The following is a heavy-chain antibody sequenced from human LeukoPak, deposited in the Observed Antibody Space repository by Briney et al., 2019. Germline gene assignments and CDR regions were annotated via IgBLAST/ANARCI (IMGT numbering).Heavy chain of an antibody. CDR2: ISPNSGGT. V-gene: IGHV1-2*02. D-gene: IGHD5-12*01. Sequence: ASVKVSCKVSGYTLTELSMHWVRQAPGQGPEWMGWISPNSGGTNYAQNFKGRVTMTRDTSISTAYMELNSLTSDDTAVYYCARDLPKTGYVGASDIWGQGTMVTVSS. J-gene: IGHJ3*02. CDR1: GYTLTELS. CDR3: ARDLPKTGYVGASDI.